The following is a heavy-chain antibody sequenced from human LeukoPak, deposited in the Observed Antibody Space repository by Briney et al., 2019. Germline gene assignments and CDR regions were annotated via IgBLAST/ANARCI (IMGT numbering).Heavy chain of an antibody. CDR2: INPNSGGT. V-gene: IGHV1-2*02. D-gene: IGHD6-19*01. J-gene: IGHJ5*02. Sequence: ASVKVSCKASGYTFTGYYMHWVRQAPGQGLEWMGWINPNSGGTNHAQKFQGRITMTRDTSISTAYMELSRLRSDDTAVYYCAREYSSGWSNWFDPWGQGTLVTVSS. CDR3: AREYSSGWSNWFDP. CDR1: GYTFTGYY.